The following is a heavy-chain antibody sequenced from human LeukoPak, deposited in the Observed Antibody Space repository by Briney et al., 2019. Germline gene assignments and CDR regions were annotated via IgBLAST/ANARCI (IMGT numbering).Heavy chain of an antibody. D-gene: IGHD3-10*01. J-gene: IGHJ5*02. CDR3: ARLTTMVRGVITQRWFDP. CDR2: INHSGST. CDR1: GGSFSGYY. Sequence: NPSETLSLTCAVYGGSFSGYYWSWIRQPPGKGLEWIGEINHSGSTNYNPSLKSRVTISVDTSKNQFSLKLSSVTAADTAVYYCARLTTMVRGVITQRWFDPWGQGTLVTVSS. V-gene: IGHV4-34*01.